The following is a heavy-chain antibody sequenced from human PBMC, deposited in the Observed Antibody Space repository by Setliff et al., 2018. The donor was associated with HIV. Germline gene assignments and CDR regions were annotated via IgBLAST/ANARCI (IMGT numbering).Heavy chain of an antibody. J-gene: IGHJ4*02. CDR1: GGSISTSYYY. V-gene: IGHV4-39*02. CDR2: IDYSGST. D-gene: IGHD3-22*01. Sequence: PSETLSLTCILSGGSISTSYYYWGWIRQPPGKGLEWIGSIDYSGSTYYTPSLKSRVTISVDTSKNQFSLKLSSVTAADTAVYYCARDYYDSTGYYFDYWGQGTLVTVSS. CDR3: ARDYYDSTGYYFDY.